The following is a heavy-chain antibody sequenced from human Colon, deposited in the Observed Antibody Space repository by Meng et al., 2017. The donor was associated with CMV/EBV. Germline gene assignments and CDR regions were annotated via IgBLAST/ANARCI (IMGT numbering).Heavy chain of an antibody. CDR3: TRGWGGYCSSTSCYPYYFDY. D-gene: IGHD2-2*01. V-gene: IGHV3-49*04. CDR1: GFTFGDYA. J-gene: IGHJ4*02. Sequence: GGSLRLSCTASGFTFGDYAMSWVRQAPGKGLEWVGFIRSKAYGGTTEYAASVKGRFTISRDDSKSIAYLQMNSLKTEDTAVYYCTRGWGGYCSSTSCYPYYFDYWGQGTLVTVSS. CDR2: IRSKAYGGTT.